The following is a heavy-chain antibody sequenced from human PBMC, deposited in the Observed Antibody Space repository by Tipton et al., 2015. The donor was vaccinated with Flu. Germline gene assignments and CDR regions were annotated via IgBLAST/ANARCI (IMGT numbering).Heavy chain of an antibody. CDR3: ARGGLNYDFWSGYYHPVYYGMDV. CDR2: IYYSGST. V-gene: IGHV4-59*01. D-gene: IGHD3-3*01. Sequence: TLSLTCTVSGGSISGYYWSWIRQPPGKGLEWIGYIYYSGSTNYNPSLKSRVTISVDTSKNQFSLKLSSVTAADTAVYYCARGGLNYDFWSGYYHPVYYGMDVWGQGTTVTVSS. CDR1: GGSISGYY. J-gene: IGHJ6*02.